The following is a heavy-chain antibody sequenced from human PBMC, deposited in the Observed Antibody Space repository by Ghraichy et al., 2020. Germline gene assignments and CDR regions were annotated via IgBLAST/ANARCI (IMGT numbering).Heavy chain of an antibody. V-gene: IGHV1-69*13. D-gene: IGHD6-6*01. CDR1: GGTFSSYA. CDR3: ARDTVGSIAARPGAFDI. Sequence: SVKVSCKASGGTFSSYAISWVRQAPGQGLEWMGGIIPIFGTANYAQKFQGRVTITADESTSTAYMELSSLRSEDTAVYYCARDTVGSIAARPGAFDIWGQGTMVTVSS. J-gene: IGHJ3*02. CDR2: IIPIFGTA.